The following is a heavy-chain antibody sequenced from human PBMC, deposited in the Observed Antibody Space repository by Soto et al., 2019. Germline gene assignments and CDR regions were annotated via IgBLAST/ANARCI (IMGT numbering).Heavy chain of an antibody. CDR2: ISYDGSNK. CDR1: GFTFSSYG. V-gene: IGHV3-30*18. Sequence: GGSLRLSCAASGFTFSSYGMHWVRQAPGKGLEWVAVISYDGSNKYYADSVKGRFTISRDNSKNTLYLQMNSLRAEDTAVYYCAKDQGYSHGYYYYGMDVWGQGTTVTVSS. D-gene: IGHD5-18*01. CDR3: AKDQGYSHGYYYYGMDV. J-gene: IGHJ6*02.